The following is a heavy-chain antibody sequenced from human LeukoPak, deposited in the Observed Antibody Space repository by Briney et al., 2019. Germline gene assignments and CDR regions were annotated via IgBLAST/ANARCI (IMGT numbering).Heavy chain of an antibody. CDR2: IYYSGST. V-gene: IGHV4-59*01. J-gene: IGHJ6*03. D-gene: IGHD3-10*01. CDR3: ARDRGRGGNYYMDV. Sequence: SSETLSLTCTVSGGSISSYYWSWIRQPPGKGLEWIGYIYYSGSTNYNPSLKSRVTISVDTSKNQFSLKLTSVTAADTAVYYCARDRGRGGNYYMDVWGKGTTVTVSS. CDR1: GGSISSYY.